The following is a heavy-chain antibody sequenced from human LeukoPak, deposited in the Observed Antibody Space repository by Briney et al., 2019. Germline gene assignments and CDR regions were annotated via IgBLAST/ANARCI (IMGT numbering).Heavy chain of an antibody. CDR2: INPNSGGT. CDR3: ARDVYYYDSSGYQRAFDI. V-gene: IGHV1-2*02. J-gene: IGHJ3*02. Sequence: ASVKVSCKASGYTFTGYYMHWVRQAPGQGLEWMGWINPNSGGTNYAQKFQGRVTMTRDTSISTAYMELSRLRSDDTAVYYCARDVYYYDSSGYQRAFDIWAKGQWSPSLQ. D-gene: IGHD3-22*01. CDR1: GYTFTGYY.